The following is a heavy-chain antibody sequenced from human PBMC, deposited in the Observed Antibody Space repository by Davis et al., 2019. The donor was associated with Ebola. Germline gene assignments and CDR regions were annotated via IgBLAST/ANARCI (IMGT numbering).Heavy chain of an antibody. CDR1: GFTVSSNY. CDR3: AKGVDYPDY. Sequence: GESLKISCAASGFTVSSNYMSWVRQAPGKGLEWVSVIYSGGSTYYADSVKGRFTISRDNSKNSLYLQMNSLRTEDTALYYCAKGVDYPDYWGQGTLVTVSS. CDR2: IYSGGST. J-gene: IGHJ4*02. D-gene: IGHD3-16*01. V-gene: IGHV3-53*05.